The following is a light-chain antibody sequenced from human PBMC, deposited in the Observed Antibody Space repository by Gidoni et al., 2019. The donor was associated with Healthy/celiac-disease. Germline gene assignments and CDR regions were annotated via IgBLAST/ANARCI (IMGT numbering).Light chain of an antibody. V-gene: IGKV1-39*01. Sequence: DIQMTQSPSSLSASIGDRVTITCRASQSISSYLNCYQQKPGKAPKLLIYAASSLQSGVPSRFSGSGSGTDFTLTISSLQPEDFATYYCQQSYSTPRFTFGPGTKVEIK. CDR1: QSISSY. J-gene: IGKJ3*01. CDR3: QQSYSTPRFT. CDR2: AAS.